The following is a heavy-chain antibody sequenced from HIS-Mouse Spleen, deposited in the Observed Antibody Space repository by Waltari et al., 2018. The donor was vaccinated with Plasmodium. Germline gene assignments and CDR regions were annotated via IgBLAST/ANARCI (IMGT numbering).Heavy chain of an antibody. CDR3: ASSWYWYFDL. D-gene: IGHD6-13*01. J-gene: IGHJ2*01. CDR1: GFPFSGFW. V-gene: IGHV3-7*01. CDR2: IKQDGSEK. Sequence: EGQLVVPGGGLVQPGGSLRPSCAASGFPFSGFWMSWVRQAPGKGMEWVANIKQDGSEKYYVDSVKGRFTISRDNAKNSLYLQMTSLSAEDTAVYYCASSWYWYFDLWGRGTLVTVSS.